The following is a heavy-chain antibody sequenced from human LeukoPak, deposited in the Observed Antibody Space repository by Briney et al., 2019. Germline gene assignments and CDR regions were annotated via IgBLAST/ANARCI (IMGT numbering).Heavy chain of an antibody. J-gene: IGHJ6*03. Sequence: GGSLRLSCAASGFTVSSNYMSWVRQAPGKGLEWVSVIYSGGSTYYADSVKGRFTISRDNSENTLYLQMNSLRAEDTAVYYCASRKGTTVTADYYYYYMDVWGKGTTVTVSS. V-gene: IGHV3-53*01. CDR1: GFTVSSNY. CDR2: IYSGGST. CDR3: ASRKGTTVTADYYYYYMDV. D-gene: IGHD4-17*01.